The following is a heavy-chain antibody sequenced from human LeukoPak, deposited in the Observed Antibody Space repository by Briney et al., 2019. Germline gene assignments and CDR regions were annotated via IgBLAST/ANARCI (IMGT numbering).Heavy chain of an antibody. CDR1: GGSISSNNW. CDR3: ARAVGASEEKRI. J-gene: IGHJ4*02. D-gene: IGHD1-26*01. CDR2: IYHSGST. V-gene: IGHV4-4*02. Sequence: SETPSLTCAVSGGSISSNNWWTWVRQPPGKGLEWVGEIYHSGSTNYNPSLKSRVTISVDKSKNQFSLRLSSVTAADTAVYYCARAVGASEEKRIWGQGILVTVSS.